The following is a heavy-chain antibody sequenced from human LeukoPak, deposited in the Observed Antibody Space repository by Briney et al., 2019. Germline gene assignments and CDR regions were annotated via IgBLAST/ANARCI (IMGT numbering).Heavy chain of an antibody. CDR3: ARNHGSANCFDY. Sequence: GGSLRLSCAASGFTFDDYGMSWVRHAPGKGLEWVSGINWNGGSTGYADSVKGRFTIYRDNAKNSLYLQMNSLRAEDTALYYCARNHGSANCFDYWGQGTLVTVSS. CDR1: GFTFDDYG. V-gene: IGHV3-20*04. D-gene: IGHD1-26*01. J-gene: IGHJ4*02. CDR2: INWNGGST.